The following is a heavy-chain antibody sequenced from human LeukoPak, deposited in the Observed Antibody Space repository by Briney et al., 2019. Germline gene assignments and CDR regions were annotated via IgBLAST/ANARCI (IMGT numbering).Heavy chain of an antibody. D-gene: IGHD5-18*01. CDR3: ARGEFAWIQGSYGMNV. CDR2: IKQDGSDK. CDR1: GFTFTDYW. Sequence: GGSLRLSCAASGFTFTDYWMSWVRQAPGKGPEWVANIKQDGSDKYYVDSVKGRFTISRDNAKNALYLQMNSLRAEGTAVYYCARGEFAWIQGSYGMNVWGQGTTVTVS. J-gene: IGHJ6*02. V-gene: IGHV3-7*01.